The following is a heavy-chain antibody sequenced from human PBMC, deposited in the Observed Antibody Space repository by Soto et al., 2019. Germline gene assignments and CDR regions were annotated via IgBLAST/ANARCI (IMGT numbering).Heavy chain of an antibody. J-gene: IGHJ6*02. CDR3: ARDYCSSTSCSLAMDV. CDR2: IWYGGSNK. CDR1: GFTFSSYG. Sequence: PGGSLRLSCAASGFTFSSYGMQWVRQAPGKGLEWVAVIWYGGSNKDYVDSVEGRFTISRDNSKNTLYLQMNSLRAEDTAVYYCARDYCSSTSCSLAMDVWGQGTTVTVSS. D-gene: IGHD2-2*01. V-gene: IGHV3-33*01.